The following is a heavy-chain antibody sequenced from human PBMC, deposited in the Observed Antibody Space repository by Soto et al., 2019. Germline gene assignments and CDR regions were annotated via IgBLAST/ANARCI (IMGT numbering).Heavy chain of an antibody. J-gene: IGHJ3*02. CDR2: ISYDGSNK. CDR3: ARDRNSGSYLGAFDI. V-gene: IGHV3-30-3*01. CDR1: GFTFSSYA. Sequence: QVQLVESGGGVVQPGRSLRLSCAASGFTFSSYAMHWVRQAPGKGLEWVAVISYDGSNKYYTDSVKGRFTISRDNSKNTLYLQMNSLRAEDTAVYYCARDRNSGSYLGAFDIWGQGTMVTVSS. D-gene: IGHD1-26*01.